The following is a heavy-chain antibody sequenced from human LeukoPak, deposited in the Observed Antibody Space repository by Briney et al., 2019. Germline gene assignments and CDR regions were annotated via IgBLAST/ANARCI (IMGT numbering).Heavy chain of an antibody. CDR1: GYTFTSYG. CDR2: ISAYNGNT. CDR3: ARVHCSGGSCYSYYYGMDV. J-gene: IGHJ6*02. V-gene: IGHV1-18*01. Sequence: ASVKVSCKASGYTFTSYGISWVRQAPGQGLEWMGWISAYNGNTNYAQKLQGRVTMTTDTSTSTAYMELRSLRSDDTAVYYCARVHCSGGSCYSYYYGMDVWGQGTTVTVSS. D-gene: IGHD2-15*01.